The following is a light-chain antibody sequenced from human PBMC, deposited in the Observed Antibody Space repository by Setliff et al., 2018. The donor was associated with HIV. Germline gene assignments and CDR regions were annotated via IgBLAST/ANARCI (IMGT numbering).Light chain of an antibody. CDR3: QSYDSGLSGSPV. CDR2: GNI. V-gene: IGLV1-40*01. Sequence: QSVLTQPPSVSGAPGQRVTVSCTGSSSNIGTGYDVHWYQQLPGKAPKLLIYGNINRPSGVPDRFSGSKSGTSASLAIAGLQDEDEAEYYCQSYDSGLSGSPVFGGGTKVTVL. J-gene: IGLJ3*02. CDR1: SSNIGTGYD.